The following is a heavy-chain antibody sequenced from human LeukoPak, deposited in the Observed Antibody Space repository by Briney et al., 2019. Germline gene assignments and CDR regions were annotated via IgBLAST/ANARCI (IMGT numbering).Heavy chain of an antibody. CDR1: GYTYTSYG. V-gene: IGHV1-18*01. Sequence: GASVKVSCKASGYTYTSYGISWVRQAPGQGLEGMGWISAYNGNTNDAQKLKGRVTMTTDTSTSTAYMELRSLRSDDTAVYYCERGEAEVGANDYWGQGTLVTVSS. D-gene: IGHD1-26*01. CDR3: ERGEAEVGANDY. J-gene: IGHJ4*02. CDR2: ISAYNGNT.